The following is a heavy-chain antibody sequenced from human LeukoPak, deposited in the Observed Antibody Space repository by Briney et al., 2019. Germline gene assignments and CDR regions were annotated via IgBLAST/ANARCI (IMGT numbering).Heavy chain of an antibody. Sequence: GGSLKLSCAASGFTFIGSAMRWVRQASGKGLEWVGRIRSKANSYATAYAASVKGRFTISRDDSKNTAYLQMNSLKTEDTAVYYCSSTSAEGFAYWGQGTLVTVSS. D-gene: IGHD1-26*01. J-gene: IGHJ4*02. V-gene: IGHV3-73*01. CDR2: IRSKANSYAT. CDR3: SSTSAEGFAY. CDR1: GFTFIGSA.